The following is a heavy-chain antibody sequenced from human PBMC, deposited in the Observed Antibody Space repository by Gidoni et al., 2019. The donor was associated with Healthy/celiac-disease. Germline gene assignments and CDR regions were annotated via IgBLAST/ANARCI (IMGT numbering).Heavy chain of an antibody. Sequence: QVQLVESGGGVVQPGRSLRLSCAASGFTFSSYGMHWVRQAPGKGLGWVAVISYDGSNKYYADSVKGRFTISRENSKNTLYLQMNSLRAEETAVYYCAKDHLGGGGYDFRHYYYYYGMDVWGQGTTVTVSS. CDR3: AKDHLGGGGYDFRHYYYYYGMDV. V-gene: IGHV3-30*18. J-gene: IGHJ6*02. D-gene: IGHD3-3*01. CDR2: ISYDGSNK. CDR1: GFTFSSYG.